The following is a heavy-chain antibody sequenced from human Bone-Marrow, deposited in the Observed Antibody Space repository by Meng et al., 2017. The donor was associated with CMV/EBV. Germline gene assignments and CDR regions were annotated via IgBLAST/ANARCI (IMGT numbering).Heavy chain of an antibody. J-gene: IGHJ4*02. CDR2: INPHSGVT. V-gene: IGHV1-2*02. CDR3: ARELVGATRAYFDY. D-gene: IGHD1-26*01. CDR1: GYTFTDFY. Sequence: ASVKVSCKASGYTFTDFYIHWVRQAPGQGLEWMGCINPHSGVTNYTQKFQGRFTLTRDTSINTAYMELRSLRSDDTAVYYCARELVGATRAYFDYWGQGTLVTVSS.